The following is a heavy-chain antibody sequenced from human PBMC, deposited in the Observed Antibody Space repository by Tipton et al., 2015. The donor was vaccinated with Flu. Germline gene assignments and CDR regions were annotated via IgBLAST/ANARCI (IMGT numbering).Heavy chain of an antibody. CDR2: IYTSGST. CDR1: GGSISSYY. V-gene: IGHV4-4*07. J-gene: IGHJ6*02. D-gene: IGHD6-13*01. CDR3: ARDSQQLVHRYYYYGMDV. Sequence: TLSLTCTVSGGSISSYYWSWIRQPAGKGLEWIGRIYTSGSTNYNPSLKSRVTMSVDMSKNQFSLKLSSVTAADTAVYYCARDSQQLVHRYYYYGMDVWDQGP.